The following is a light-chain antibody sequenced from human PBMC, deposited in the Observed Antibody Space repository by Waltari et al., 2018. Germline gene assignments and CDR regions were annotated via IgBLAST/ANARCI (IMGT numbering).Light chain of an antibody. V-gene: IGLV2-14*01. CDR2: EVS. CDR1: SSDVGSYNY. J-gene: IGLJ2*01. Sequence: QSALTQPASVSGSPGQSITISCTGTSSDVGSYNYVSWYQQHPGKAPKLIISEVSNRPSGVSNRFSGSKAGNTASLTISGLQAEDEADYYCASYTSSSTIFGGGTNLTVL. CDR3: ASYTSSSTI.